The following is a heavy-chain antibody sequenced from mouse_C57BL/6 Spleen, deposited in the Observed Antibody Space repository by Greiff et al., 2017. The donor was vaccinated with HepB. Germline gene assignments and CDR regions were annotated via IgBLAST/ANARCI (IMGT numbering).Heavy chain of an antibody. Sequence: QVQLQQSGAELVRPGTSVKVSCKASGYAFTNYLIEWVKQRPGQGLEWIGVINPGSGGTNYNEKFKGKATLTADKSSSTAYMQLSSLTSEDSAVYFCARWGDYDDYFDYWGQGTTLTVSS. J-gene: IGHJ2*01. CDR1: GYAFTNYL. V-gene: IGHV1-54*01. CDR2: INPGSGGT. D-gene: IGHD2-4*01. CDR3: ARWGDYDDYFDY.